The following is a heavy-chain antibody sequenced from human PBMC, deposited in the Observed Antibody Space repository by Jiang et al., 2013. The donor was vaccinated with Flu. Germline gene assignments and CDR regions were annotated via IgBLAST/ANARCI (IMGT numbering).Heavy chain of an antibody. J-gene: IGHJ4*02. CDR2: ISYDGSNK. V-gene: IGHV3-30*18. CDR1: GFTFSSYG. CDR3: AKGAD. Sequence: SGFTFSSYGMHWVRQAPGKGLEWVAVISYDGSNKYYADSVKGRFTISRDNSKNTLYLQMNSLRAEDTAVYYCAKGADWGQGTLVTVSS.